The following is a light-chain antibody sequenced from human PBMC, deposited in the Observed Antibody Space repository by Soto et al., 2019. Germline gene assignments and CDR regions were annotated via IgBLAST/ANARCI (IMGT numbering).Light chain of an antibody. Sequence: DIQMTQSPSTLSASVGDRVTITCRASQSISTWLAWYQQKPGEAPKLLIYKASTLETGVSSRFSGSGSGTEFTLTISSLQPDDFATYYCQQFDSDPRTFGQGTKVEVK. CDR2: KAS. CDR3: QQFDSDPRT. V-gene: IGKV1-5*03. J-gene: IGKJ1*01. CDR1: QSISTW.